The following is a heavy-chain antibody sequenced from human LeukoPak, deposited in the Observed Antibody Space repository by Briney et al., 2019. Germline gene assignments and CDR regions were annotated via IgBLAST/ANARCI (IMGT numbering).Heavy chain of an antibody. V-gene: IGHV3-9*01. CDR3: ARDMVVRGAPYYGMDV. D-gene: IGHD3-10*01. J-gene: IGHJ6*02. CDR1: GFTFDDYA. CDR2: ISWNSGSI. Sequence: PGGSLRLSCAASGFTFDDYAMHWVRQAPGKGLEWVSGISWNSGSIGYADSVKGRFTISRDSAKNSLYLQMNSLRAEDTAVYYCARDMVVRGAPYYGMDVWGQGTTVTVSS.